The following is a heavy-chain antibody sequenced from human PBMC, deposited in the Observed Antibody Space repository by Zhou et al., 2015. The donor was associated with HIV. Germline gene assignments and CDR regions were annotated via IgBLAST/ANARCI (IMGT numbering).Heavy chain of an antibody. CDR2: IIPMFDIE. J-gene: IGHJ6*02. Sequence: QVQLVQSGAEVKKPGSSVKVSCLASGGTFGYYGISWVRQAPGQGLEWMGGIIPMFDIENHAQKFRGRLTITADKSTGAAYMELSSLRTDDAAVYYCGTSTRYREYFYYGMAVWGRRDHGHR. V-gene: IGHV1-69*17. CDR1: GGTFGYYG. D-gene: IGHD3-9*01. CDR3: GTSTRYREYFYYGMAV.